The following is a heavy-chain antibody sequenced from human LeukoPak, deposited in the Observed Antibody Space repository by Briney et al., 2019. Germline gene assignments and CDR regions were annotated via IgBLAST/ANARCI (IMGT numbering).Heavy chain of an antibody. D-gene: IGHD6-19*01. CDR1: GFTFSSYA. CDR2: ISGSGGST. V-gene: IGHV3-23*01. J-gene: IGHJ4*02. CDR3: AKDSVAVAANLDFDY. Sequence: RAGGSLRLSCAAPGFTFSSYAISWVRQAPGKGLEWVSAISGSGGSTYYAHSVKGRFTISRDNSKNTLYVQMNLLRAEDTAVYYCAKDSVAVAANLDFDYWGQGTLVTVSS.